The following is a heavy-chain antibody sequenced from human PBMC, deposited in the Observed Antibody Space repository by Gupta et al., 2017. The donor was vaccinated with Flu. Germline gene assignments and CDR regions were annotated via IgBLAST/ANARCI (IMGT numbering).Heavy chain of an antibody. Sequence: EVQLVESGGGLVQPGGSLRLSCVASGFSVSDYYIDWVRQAPGKGREWVARTRDKTKGFSRDYAASVRGRFTISRDSSTNSVYLQMNSLKIDDAAVYYCARTLVYNDMHVWGQGTTVTVS. J-gene: IGHJ6*02. D-gene: IGHD3-10*01. CDR1: GFSVSDYY. CDR3: ARTLVYNDMHV. V-gene: IGHV3-72*01. CDR2: TRDKTKGFSR.